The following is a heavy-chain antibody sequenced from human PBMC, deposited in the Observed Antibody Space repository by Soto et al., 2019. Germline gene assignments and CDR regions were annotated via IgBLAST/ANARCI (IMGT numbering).Heavy chain of an antibody. D-gene: IGHD1-1*01. CDR3: AKVSTTHTFGPLDP. CDR2: ISWNSGSI. J-gene: IGHJ5*02. V-gene: IGHV3-9*01. CDR1: GFTFDDYG. Sequence: EVQLVESGGGLVKPGRSVRLSCAASGFTFDDYGMHWVRQAPGKGLEWVSGISWNSGSIGYADSVKGRFIISRDNAKNSLYIQMNNLRPEDTAFYFCAKVSTTHTFGPLDPWGQGTLVTVSS.